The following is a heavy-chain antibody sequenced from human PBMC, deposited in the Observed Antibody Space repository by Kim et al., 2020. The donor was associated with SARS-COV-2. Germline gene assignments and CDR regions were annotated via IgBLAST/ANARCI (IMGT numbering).Heavy chain of an antibody. Sequence: GGSLRLSCMASGFAFSDYHINWIRQAPGKGLQWVSNITSGGGATFYSDSVRGRFTISRDDAKKSVYLEMDNLRADDTARYFCARVLRFFDRLDLWGQGVLVTVSS. CDR3: ARVLRFFDRLDL. D-gene: IGHD3-3*01. CDR2: ITSGGGAT. V-gene: IGHV3-11*01. J-gene: IGHJ4*02. CDR1: GFAFSDYH.